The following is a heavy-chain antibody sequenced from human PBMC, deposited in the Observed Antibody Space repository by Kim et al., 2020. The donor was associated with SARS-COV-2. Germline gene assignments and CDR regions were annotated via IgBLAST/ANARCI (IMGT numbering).Heavy chain of an antibody. D-gene: IGHD3-9*01. Sequence: SETLSLTCTVSGGSISSSSYYWGWIRQPPGKGLEWIGSIYYSGSTYYNPSLKSRVTISVDTSKNQFSLKLSSVTAADTAVYYCASPGLRYFDWPPGEYFDYWGQGTLVTVSS. V-gene: IGHV4-39*01. J-gene: IGHJ4*02. CDR2: IYYSGST. CDR1: GGSISSSSYY. CDR3: ASPGLRYFDWPPGEYFDY.